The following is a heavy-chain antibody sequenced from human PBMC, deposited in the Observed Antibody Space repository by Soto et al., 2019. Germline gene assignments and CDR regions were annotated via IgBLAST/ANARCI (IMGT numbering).Heavy chain of an antibody. D-gene: IGHD1-26*01. CDR2: IDPSDSYT. V-gene: IGHV5-10-1*01. Sequence: ESLKISCKGSGYSFTSYWISWVRQVPGKGLEWMGRIDPSDSYTNYSPSFQGHVTISADKSISTAYLQWSSLKASDTAMYYCARHPIVGATIYYGMDVWGQGTTVTVSS. J-gene: IGHJ6*02. CDR3: ARHPIVGATIYYGMDV. CDR1: GYSFTSYW.